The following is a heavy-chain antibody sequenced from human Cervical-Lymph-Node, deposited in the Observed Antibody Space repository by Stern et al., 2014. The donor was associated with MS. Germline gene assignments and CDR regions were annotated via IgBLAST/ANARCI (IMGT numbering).Heavy chain of an antibody. CDR3: TRDRRHIDTIGGYFFDN. D-gene: IGHD2-21*01. Sequence: VQLVESGAEVKKPGSSVKVSCKASGGTFITYAISWVRQAPGQGLEWMGGIIPIPGTPNYAQKFQGRVTISADESTTTVYMELSSLRSEDTALYYCTRDRRHIDTIGGYFFDNWGQGTMVTVSS. J-gene: IGHJ4*02. CDR1: GGTFITYA. V-gene: IGHV1-69*01. CDR2: IIPIPGTP.